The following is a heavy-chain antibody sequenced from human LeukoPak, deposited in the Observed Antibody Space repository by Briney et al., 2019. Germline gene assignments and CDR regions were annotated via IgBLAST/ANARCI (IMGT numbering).Heavy chain of an antibody. D-gene: IGHD1-26*01. J-gene: IGHJ4*02. V-gene: IGHV3-30-3*01. CDR2: ISYDGSNK. CDR1: GFTFSSYA. Sequence: GGSLRLSCAASGFTFSSYAMHWVRQAPGKGLEWVAVISYDGSNKYYADSVKGRFTISRDNSKNTLYLQMKSLRAEDTAVYYCARTDSRYSGSYPLDYWGQGTLVTVSS. CDR3: ARTDSRYSGSYPLDY.